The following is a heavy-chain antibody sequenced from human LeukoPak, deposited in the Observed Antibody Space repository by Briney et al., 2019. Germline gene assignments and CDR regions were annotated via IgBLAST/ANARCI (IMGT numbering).Heavy chain of an antibody. CDR1: GFTFSNYW. V-gene: IGHV3-74*03. CDR3: ARDRYCTTTRCSDY. J-gene: IGHJ4*02. Sequence: PGGSLRLSCAASGFTFSNYWMHWVRQAPGKGLVWVSRISTDGSSTTYADSVKGRFTISRDNAKNTLYLEMNGLRAEDTAVYYCARDRYCTTTRCSDYWGQGTLVTVSS. D-gene: IGHD2-2*01. CDR2: ISTDGSST.